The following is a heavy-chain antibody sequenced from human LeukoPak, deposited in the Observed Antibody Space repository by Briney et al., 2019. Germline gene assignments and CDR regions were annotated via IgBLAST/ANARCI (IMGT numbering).Heavy chain of an antibody. D-gene: IGHD3-3*01. Sequence: SETLSLTCTVSGGSISSYYWSWIRQPPGKGLEWIGYIYYSGSTNYNPSLKSRVTISVDTSKNQFSLKLSSVTAADTAVYYCARTGLDWAASSIDSFDIWGQGTVVTVSS. CDR2: IYYSGST. CDR1: GGSISSYY. CDR3: ARTGLDWAASSIDSFDI. V-gene: IGHV4-59*12. J-gene: IGHJ3*02.